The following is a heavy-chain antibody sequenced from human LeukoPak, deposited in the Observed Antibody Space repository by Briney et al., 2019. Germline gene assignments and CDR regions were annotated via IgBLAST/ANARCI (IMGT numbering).Heavy chain of an antibody. CDR3: AKDSHWILFDD. V-gene: IGHV3-23*01. J-gene: IGHJ4*02. CDR1: GFTFTTYG. CDR2: IGGSGTRT. Sequence: GGSLRLSCSASGFTFTTYGMNWVRQAPGKGLEWVSGIGGSGTRTYYADSVKGRFTISRDNSKNTLYLQMNSLGDEDTAVYYCAKDSHWILFDDWGQGTLVTVSS. D-gene: IGHD2-2*03.